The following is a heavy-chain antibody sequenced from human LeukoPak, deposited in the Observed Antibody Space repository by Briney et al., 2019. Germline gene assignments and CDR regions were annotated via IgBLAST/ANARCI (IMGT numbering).Heavy chain of an antibody. Sequence: GRSLRLSCAASGFTFDDYAMHWVRQAPGKGLEWVSGISWNSGSIGYADSVKGRFTISRDNAKNSLYLQMNSLRAEDTALYYCARDGGIQLWLPGGIDYWGQGTLVTVSS. J-gene: IGHJ4*02. CDR1: GFTFDDYA. D-gene: IGHD5-18*01. CDR3: ARDGGIQLWLPGGIDY. CDR2: ISWNSGSI. V-gene: IGHV3-9*01.